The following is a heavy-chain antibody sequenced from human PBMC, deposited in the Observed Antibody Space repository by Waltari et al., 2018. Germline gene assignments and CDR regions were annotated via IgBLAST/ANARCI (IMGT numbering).Heavy chain of an antibody. J-gene: IGHJ5*02. CDR1: GYTFTSYD. Sequence: QVQLVQSGAEVKKPGASVKVSCTASGYTFTSYDINWVRQVTGQGLEWMGWMNPNSGNTGYAQKFQGRVTITRNTSISTAYMELSSLRSEDTAVYYCARRLRYGSGSRNWFDPWGQGTLVTVSS. CDR3: ARRLRYGSGSRNWFDP. V-gene: IGHV1-8*03. CDR2: MNPNSGNT. D-gene: IGHD3-10*01.